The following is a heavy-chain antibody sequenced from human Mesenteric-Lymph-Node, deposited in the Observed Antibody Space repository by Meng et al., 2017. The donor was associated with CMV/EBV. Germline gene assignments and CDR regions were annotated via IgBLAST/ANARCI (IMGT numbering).Heavy chain of an antibody. V-gene: IGHV3-15*01. J-gene: IGHJ4*02. Sequence: GESLKISCAASGFTFSNAWMSWVRQAPGKGLEWVGRIKSKTDGGTTDYAAPVKGRFTISRDDSKNTLYLQMNSLKTEDTAVYYCTTAKTIFGVVIDYWGQGTLVTVSS. CDR1: GFTFSNAW. CDR2: IKSKTDGGTT. D-gene: IGHD3-3*01. CDR3: TTAKTIFGVVIDY.